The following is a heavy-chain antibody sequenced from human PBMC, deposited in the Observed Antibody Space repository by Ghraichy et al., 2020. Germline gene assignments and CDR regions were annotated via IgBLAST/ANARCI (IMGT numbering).Heavy chain of an antibody. Sequence: GGSLRLSCAGSGFTVSSNYMSWVRQAPGRGLEWVSNIYTGGSTYYADSVKGRFTISRDSSKNTLYLQMNSLRAEDTAVYYCATGAVNDHWGQGTLVTVSS. V-gene: IGHV3-66*01. J-gene: IGHJ4*02. CDR3: ATGAVNDH. CDR1: GFTVSSNY. CDR2: IYTGGST.